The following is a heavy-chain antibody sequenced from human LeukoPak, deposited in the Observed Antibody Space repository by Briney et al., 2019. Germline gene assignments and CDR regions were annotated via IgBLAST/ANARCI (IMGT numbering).Heavy chain of an antibody. Sequence: PGGSLRLSRAASGFTFSSYGMNWARQAPGKGLEWVSSISSSSSYIYYADSVKGRFTISRDNAKNSLYLQMNSLRAEDTAVYYCARVIAAAGISWFDPWGQQTLLTVSS. V-gene: IGHV3-21*01. CDR3: ARVIAAAGISWFDP. J-gene: IGHJ5*02. D-gene: IGHD6-13*01. CDR1: GFTFSSYG. CDR2: ISSSSSYI.